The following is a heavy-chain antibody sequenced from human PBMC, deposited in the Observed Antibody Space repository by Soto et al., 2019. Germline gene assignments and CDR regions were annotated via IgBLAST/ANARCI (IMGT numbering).Heavy chain of an antibody. D-gene: IGHD1-26*01. Sequence: AASVKVSCKVSGYTLTELSMHWVRQAPGKGLEWMGGFDPEDGETIYAQKFQGRVTMTEDTSTDTAYMELSSLRSEDTAVYYCAAGWELLTAPQFDYWGQGTLVTVSS. V-gene: IGHV1-24*01. CDR1: GYTLTELS. CDR3: AAGWELLTAPQFDY. J-gene: IGHJ4*02. CDR2: FDPEDGET.